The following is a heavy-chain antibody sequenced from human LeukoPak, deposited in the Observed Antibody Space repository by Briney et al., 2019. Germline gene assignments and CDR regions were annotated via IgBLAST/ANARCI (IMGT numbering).Heavy chain of an antibody. CDR3: ARGYCSGGSCSIDY. D-gene: IGHD2-15*01. J-gene: IGHJ4*02. CDR2: ISSSSSYI. Sequence: GGPLRLSCAASGFTFSSYSMNWVRQAPGKGLEWVSSISSSSSYIYYADSVKGRFTISRDNAKNSLYLQMNSLRAEDTAVYYCARGYCSGGSCSIDYWGQGTLVTVSS. CDR1: GFTFSSYS. V-gene: IGHV3-21*01.